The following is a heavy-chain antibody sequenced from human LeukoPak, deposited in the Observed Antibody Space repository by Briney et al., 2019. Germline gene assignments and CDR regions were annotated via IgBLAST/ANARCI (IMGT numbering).Heavy chain of an antibody. J-gene: IGHJ4*02. D-gene: IGHD4/OR15-4a*01. CDR1: GFILSSNS. CDR2: IYSGTI. V-gene: IGHV3-53*01. Sequence: GGALRLSCTVSGFILSSNSMSWVRQAPGKGLEWVSFIYSGTIHYSDSVKGRFTISRDNSKNTLYLQMNSLRAEDTAVYYCARRAGAYSHPYDYWGQGTLVTVSS. CDR3: ARRAGAYSHPYDY.